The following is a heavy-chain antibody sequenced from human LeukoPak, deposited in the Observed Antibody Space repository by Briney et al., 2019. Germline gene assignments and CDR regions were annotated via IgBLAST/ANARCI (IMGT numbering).Heavy chain of an antibody. J-gene: IGHJ3*02. CDR3: AKALTYYYDSSGYYSVNAFEI. D-gene: IGHD3-22*01. CDR2: IYSGGST. Sequence: GGSLRLACAASGFTVSSNYMSWVRQARGEGLEWVSVIYSGGSTYCADSVKVRFTISRDNSKNTLYLQMNSLRAEDTAVYYCAKALTYYYDSSGYYSVNAFEIWGQGTMVTVSS. CDR1: GFTVSSNY. V-gene: IGHV3-53*01.